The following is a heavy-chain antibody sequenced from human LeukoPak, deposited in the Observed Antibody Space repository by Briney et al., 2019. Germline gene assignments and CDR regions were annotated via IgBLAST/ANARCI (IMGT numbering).Heavy chain of an antibody. V-gene: IGHV4-34*01. Sequence: SETLSLTCAVYGGSFSGYYWSWIRQPPGKGLEWIGEINHSGSTNYNPSLKSRVTISVDTSKNQFSLKLSSVTAADTAVYYCARELSPGNYVYYFDYWGQGTLVTVSS. CDR2: INHSGST. CDR1: GGSFSGYY. CDR3: ARELSPGNYVYYFDY. J-gene: IGHJ4*02. D-gene: IGHD4-11*01.